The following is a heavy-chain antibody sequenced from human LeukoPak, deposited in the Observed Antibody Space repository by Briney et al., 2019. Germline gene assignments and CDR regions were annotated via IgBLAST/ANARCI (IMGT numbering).Heavy chain of an antibody. CDR3: ARGYRMGRWYNSSRYYGMDV. CDR2: INHSGST. J-gene: IGHJ6*02. Sequence: PSETLSLTCAVYGGSFSGYYWSWIRQPPGKGLEWIREINHSGSTNYNPSLKSRVTISVDTSKNQFSLKLSSVTAADTAVYYCARGYRMGRWYNSSRYYGMDVWGQGTTVTVSS. CDR1: GGSFSGYY. V-gene: IGHV4-34*01. D-gene: IGHD6-13*01.